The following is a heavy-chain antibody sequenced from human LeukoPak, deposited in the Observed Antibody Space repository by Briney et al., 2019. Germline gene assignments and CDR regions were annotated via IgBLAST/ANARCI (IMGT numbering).Heavy chain of an antibody. CDR2: VSTHNADT. J-gene: IGHJ5*02. Sequence: ASVKVSCKASGYPFTSYGIDWVRQAPGQGLEWMGWVSTHNADTNYAQKFQGRVTMTTDTSTNTAYMELRSLTSDDTAAYYCAREWWGYDVLTGDNWFDPWGQGTLVIVSS. CDR1: GYPFTSYG. V-gene: IGHV1-18*01. D-gene: IGHD3-9*01. CDR3: AREWWGYDVLTGDNWFDP.